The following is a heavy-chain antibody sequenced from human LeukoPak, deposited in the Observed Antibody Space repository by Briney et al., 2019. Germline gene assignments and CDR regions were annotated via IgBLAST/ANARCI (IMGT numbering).Heavy chain of an antibody. CDR3: ARYLGLNWFDP. CDR1: GGSISSYY. CDR2: IYYSGST. D-gene: IGHD2/OR15-2a*01. V-gene: IGHV4-39*01. Sequence: PSETLSLTCTVSGGSISSYYWGWIRQPPGKGLEWIGSIYYSGSTYYNPSLKSRVTISVDTSKNQFSLKLSSVTAADTAVYYCARYLGLNWFDPWGQGTLVTVSS. J-gene: IGHJ5*02.